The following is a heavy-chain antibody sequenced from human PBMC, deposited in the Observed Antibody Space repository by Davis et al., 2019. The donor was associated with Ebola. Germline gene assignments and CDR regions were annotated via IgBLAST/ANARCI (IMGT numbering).Heavy chain of an antibody. J-gene: IGHJ4*02. CDR2: INQDGSNK. D-gene: IGHD6-25*01. CDR1: GFTFSSYW. V-gene: IGHV3-7*03. CDR3: AREPGYHFDY. Sequence: GESLKISCAASGFTFSSYWMSWVRQAPGKGLEWVANINQDGSNKQYVDSVKGRFTISRDNAKNSLYLQINSLRAEDTAVYFCAREPGYHFDYWGQGTLVTVSS.